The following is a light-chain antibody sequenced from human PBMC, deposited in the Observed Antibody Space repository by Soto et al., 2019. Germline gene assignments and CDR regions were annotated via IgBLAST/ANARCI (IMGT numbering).Light chain of an antibody. V-gene: IGKV3-15*01. CDR1: QSVSSSN. Sequence: EIVLTQPPGTLSLSPGERATLSCRASQSVSSSNLAWYQQKPGQAPRLLIYGASTRATGIPARFSGSGSGTEFTLTISSLQSEDFAVYYCQQYNNWPLTFGGGTKVDIK. CDR2: GAS. CDR3: QQYNNWPLT. J-gene: IGKJ4*01.